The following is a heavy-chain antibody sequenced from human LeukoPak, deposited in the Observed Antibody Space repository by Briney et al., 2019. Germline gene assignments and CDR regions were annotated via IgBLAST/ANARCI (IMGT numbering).Heavy chain of an antibody. CDR2: ISGSGGST. D-gene: IGHD2-2*01. V-gene: IGHV3-23*01. Sequence: GGSLRLSCAASGLTFSSYAMSWVRQAPGKGLEWVSAISGSGGSTYYADSVKGRFTISRDNSKNTLYLQMNSLRAEDTAVYYCAKDTWLYCSSTSCYPDYWGQGTLVTVSS. CDR3: AKDTWLYCSSTSCYPDY. CDR1: GLTFSSYA. J-gene: IGHJ4*02.